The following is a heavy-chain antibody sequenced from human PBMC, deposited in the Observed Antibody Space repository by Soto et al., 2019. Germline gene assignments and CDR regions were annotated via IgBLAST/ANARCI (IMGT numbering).Heavy chain of an antibody. D-gene: IGHD1-26*01. CDR3: ARGLGLYYFDY. CDR1: GYTFTSYA. Sequence: ASVKXSCKASGYTFTSYAMHWVRQAPGQRLEWMGWINAGNGNTKYSQKFQGRVTITRDTSASTAYMELSSLRSEDTAVYYCARGLGLYYFDYWGQGTLVTVSS. V-gene: IGHV1-3*01. CDR2: INAGNGNT. J-gene: IGHJ4*02.